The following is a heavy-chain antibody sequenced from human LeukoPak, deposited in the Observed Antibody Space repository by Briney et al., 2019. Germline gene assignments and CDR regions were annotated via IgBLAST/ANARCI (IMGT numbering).Heavy chain of an antibody. CDR2: IYHSGST. D-gene: IGHD5-18*01. Sequence: PSETLSLTCAVYGGSFSGYYWSWIRQPPGKGLEWIGSIYHSGSTYYNPSLKSRVTISVDTSKNQFSLKLSSVTAADTAVYYCARRVNIQLWPTGYFDYWGQGTLVTVSS. CDR3: ARRVNIQLWPTGYFDY. V-gene: IGHV4-34*01. J-gene: IGHJ4*02. CDR1: GGSFSGYY.